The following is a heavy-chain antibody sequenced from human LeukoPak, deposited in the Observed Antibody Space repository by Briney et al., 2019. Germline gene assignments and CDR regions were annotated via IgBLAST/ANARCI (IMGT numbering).Heavy chain of an antibody. V-gene: IGHV1-69*13. CDR2: IIPIFGTA. J-gene: IGHJ6*02. D-gene: IGHD3-3*01. CDR1: GGTFSSYA. Sequence: GASVKVSCKASGGTFSSYAISWVRQAPGQGLEWMGVIIPIFGTANYAQKFQGRVTITADESTSTAYMELSSLRSEDTAVYYCARGFGVVINDKNYYYYYGMDVWGQGTTVTVSS. CDR3: ARGFGVVINDKNYYYYYGMDV.